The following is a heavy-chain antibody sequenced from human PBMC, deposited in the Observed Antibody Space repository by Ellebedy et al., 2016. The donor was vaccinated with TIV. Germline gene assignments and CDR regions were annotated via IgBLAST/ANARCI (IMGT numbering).Heavy chain of an antibody. J-gene: IGHJ5*02. CDR2: ISAYNGNT. CDR3: ARDLHYEMATINNWFDP. D-gene: IGHD5-24*01. Sequence: AASVKVSCKASGYTFTSYGISWVRQAPGQGLEWMGWISAYNGNTNYAQKLQGRVTMTTDTSTSTAYMELRSLRSDDTAVYYCARDLHYEMATINNWFDPWGQGTLVTVSS. CDR1: GYTFTSYG. V-gene: IGHV1-18*01.